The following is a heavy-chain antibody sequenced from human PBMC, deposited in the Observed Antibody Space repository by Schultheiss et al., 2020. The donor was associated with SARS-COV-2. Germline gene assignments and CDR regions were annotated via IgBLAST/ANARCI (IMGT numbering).Heavy chain of an antibody. CDR2: ISGSGGST. V-gene: IGHV3-23*01. CDR1: GFTFSSYG. J-gene: IGHJ6*03. CDR3: AKDEKVPAAIPNYYYYYYMDV. D-gene: IGHD2-2*02. Sequence: GGSLRLSCAASGFTFSSYGMHWVRQAPGKGLEWVSAISGSGGSTYYADSVKGRFTISRDNSKNTLYLQMNSLRAEDTAVYYCAKDEKVPAAIPNYYYYYYMDVWGKGTTVTVSS.